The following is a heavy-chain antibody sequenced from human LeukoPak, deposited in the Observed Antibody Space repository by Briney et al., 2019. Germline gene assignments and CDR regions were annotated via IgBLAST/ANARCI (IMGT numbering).Heavy chain of an antibody. CDR1: GFSFGDYS. CDR3: ARDLILADSGGSSAHDF. V-gene: IGHV3-21*01. Sequence: GGSLKLSCTTSGFSFGDYSVSWFRQAPGKGLEWVSSISSSSTYIYYADSVKGRFTISRDNAKNSLYLQMNSLRAEDTAVYYCARDLILADSGGSSAHDFWGQGTLVTVSS. J-gene: IGHJ4*02. D-gene: IGHD2-15*01. CDR2: ISSSSTYI.